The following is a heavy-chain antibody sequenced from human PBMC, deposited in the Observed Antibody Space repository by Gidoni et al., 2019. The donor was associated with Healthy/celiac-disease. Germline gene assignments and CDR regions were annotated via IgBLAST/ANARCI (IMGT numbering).Heavy chain of an antibody. CDR1: GFTFRSYS. D-gene: IGHD3-3*01. J-gene: IGHJ4*02. V-gene: IGHV3-21*01. Sequence: EVQLVESGGGLVKTGRSLRLFCAASGFTFRSYSMTWVRQAPGKGMEWVSSISSSSSYIYYADSVKGRFTIFRDNSKNSLYLQMISLRAEDTAVYYCARVTYYDFWSGYIPFDYWGQGTLVTVSS. CDR3: ARVTYYDFWSGYIPFDY. CDR2: ISSSSSYI.